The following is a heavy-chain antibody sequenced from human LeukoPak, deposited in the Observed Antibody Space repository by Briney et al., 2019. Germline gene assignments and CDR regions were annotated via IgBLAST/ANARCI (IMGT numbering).Heavy chain of an antibody. Sequence: GGSLRLSCAASGFTFSSYWMSWVRQAPGKGLEWVANIKQDGSEKYYVDSVEGRFTISRDNAKNSLYLQMNSLRAEDTAVYYCARDRTSSLFDYWGQGTLVTVSS. D-gene: IGHD2-2*01. CDR3: ARDRTSSLFDY. V-gene: IGHV3-7*01. CDR1: GFTFSSYW. CDR2: IKQDGSEK. J-gene: IGHJ4*02.